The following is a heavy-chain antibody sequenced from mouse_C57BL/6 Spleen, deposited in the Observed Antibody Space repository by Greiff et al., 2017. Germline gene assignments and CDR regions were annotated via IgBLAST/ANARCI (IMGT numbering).Heavy chain of an antibody. V-gene: IGHV1-19*01. CDR1: GYTFTDYY. Sequence: EVHLQQSGPVLVKPGASVKMSCKASGYTFTDYYMNWVKQSHGKSLEWIGVINPYNGGTSYNQKFKGNATLTVHKSSSTAYMELNSLPSEDSAGYYCARNFDYWGQGTTLTVSS. CDR3: ARNFDY. J-gene: IGHJ2*01. CDR2: INPYNGGT.